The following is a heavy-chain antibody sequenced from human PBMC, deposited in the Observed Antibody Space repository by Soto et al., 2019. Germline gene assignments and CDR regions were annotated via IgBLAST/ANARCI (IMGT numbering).Heavy chain of an antibody. CDR3: ARDLPVVTNNYYYYGMDV. J-gene: IGHJ6*02. CDR2: ISPFNGNT. Sequence: ASVKVSCKSSGYPFTHYGISWIRQARGQGLEWMGWISPFNGNTNYGQTLQGRVTLTTETSTSTVYMELRSLRSDDTAVYYCARDLPVVTNNYYYYGMDVWGQGTTVTVSS. V-gene: IGHV1-18*01. CDR1: GYPFTHYG. D-gene: IGHD2-21*02.